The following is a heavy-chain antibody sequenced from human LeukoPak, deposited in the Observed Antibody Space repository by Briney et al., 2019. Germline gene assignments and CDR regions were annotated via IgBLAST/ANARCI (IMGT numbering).Heavy chain of an antibody. J-gene: IGHJ4*02. Sequence: PSETLSLTCAVYGGSFSGYCWSWIRQPPGKGLEWIGEINHSGSTNYNPSLKSRVTISVDTSKNQFSPKLSSVTAADTAVYYCAGLVVPAAIFDYWGQGTLVTVSS. CDR1: GGSFSGYC. CDR2: INHSGST. V-gene: IGHV4-34*01. D-gene: IGHD2-2*02. CDR3: AGLVVPAAIFDY.